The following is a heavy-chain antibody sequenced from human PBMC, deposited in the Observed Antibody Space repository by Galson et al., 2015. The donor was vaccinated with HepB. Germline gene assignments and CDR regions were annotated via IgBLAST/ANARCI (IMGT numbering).Heavy chain of an antibody. J-gene: IGHJ6*02. CDR3: AKDRGRQGLDYYYYGMDV. D-gene: IGHD6-25*01. Sequence: SLRLSCAASGFTFRSYAMSWVRQAPGMGLEWVSGISASGGSTYYADSVKGRFTISRDNSKNTLYLQMNSLRAEDTAVYYCAKDRGRQGLDYYYYGMDVWGQGTTVTVSS. CDR2: ISASGGST. CDR1: GFTFRSYA. V-gene: IGHV3-23*01.